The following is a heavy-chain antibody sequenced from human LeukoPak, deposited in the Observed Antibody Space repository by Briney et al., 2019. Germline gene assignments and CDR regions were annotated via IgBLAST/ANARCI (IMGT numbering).Heavy chain of an antibody. J-gene: IGHJ6*02. V-gene: IGHV3-11*06. CDR1: GFTFSDYY. CDR2: ISSSGSYT. D-gene: IGHD4-11*01. CDR3: ARAPHYSNYGPYYYGMDV. Sequence: GGSLRLSCAASGFTFSDYYMGWIRQAPGKGLEWVSYISSSGSYTNYADSVKGRFTISRDNAKNSLYLQMNSLRAEDTAVYYCARAPHYSNYGPYYYGMDVWGQGTTVTVSS.